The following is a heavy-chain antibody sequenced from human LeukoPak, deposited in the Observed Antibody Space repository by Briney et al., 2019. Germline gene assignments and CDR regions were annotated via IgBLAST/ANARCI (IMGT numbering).Heavy chain of an antibody. J-gene: IGHJ4*02. V-gene: IGHV3-23*01. CDR1: GFTFSSYA. Sequence: GGSLRLSCAASGFTFSSYAMSWVRQAPGKGLEWVSAISGSGGSTYCADSVKGRFTISRDNSKNTLYLQMNSLRAEDTAVYYCARDRDYVWGSYWGQGTLVTVSS. CDR3: ARDRDYVWGSY. D-gene: IGHD3-16*01. CDR2: ISGSGGST.